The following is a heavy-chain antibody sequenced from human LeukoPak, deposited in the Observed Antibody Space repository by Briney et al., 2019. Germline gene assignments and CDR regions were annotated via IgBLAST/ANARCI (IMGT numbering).Heavy chain of an antibody. D-gene: IGHD1-26*01. Sequence: GGSLRLSCAASGFTFSNYRMHWVRQAPGKGLVWVSRINSDGSTTLYADSVKGRFTISRDNAKNTLYLQMNSLRAEDTAVYHCASTLVGTTNYWGQGTLVTVSS. J-gene: IGHJ4*02. CDR2: INSDGSTT. CDR3: ASTLVGTTNY. CDR1: GFTFSNYR. V-gene: IGHV3-74*03.